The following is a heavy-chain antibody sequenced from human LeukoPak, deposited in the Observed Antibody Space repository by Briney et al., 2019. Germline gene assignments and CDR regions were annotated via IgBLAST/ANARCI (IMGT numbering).Heavy chain of an antibody. CDR2: IYYSGST. CDR1: GGSISSGDYY. Sequence: SETLSLTCTVSGGSISSGDYYWSWMRQPPGKGLEWIGYIYYSGSTYYNPSLKSRVTISVDTSKNQFSLKLSSVTAADTAVYYCTRWELLPKYFDYWGQGTLVTVSP. CDR3: TRWELLPKYFDY. V-gene: IGHV4-30-4*01. J-gene: IGHJ4*02. D-gene: IGHD3-10*01.